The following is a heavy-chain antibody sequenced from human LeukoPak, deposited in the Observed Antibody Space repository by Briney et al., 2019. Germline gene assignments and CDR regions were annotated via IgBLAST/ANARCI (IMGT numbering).Heavy chain of an antibody. D-gene: IGHD6-19*01. CDR3: VKAPTVAGSYGWFDP. Sequence: SETLSLTCTVSGGSITSGNNYWNWIRQSPGKGLEWIGFIYSGGRTNYNPFLRSRVVISADTSKNQISLRVDSMTAGDTAVYYCVKAPTVAGSYGWFDPWGQGTLVTVSS. V-gene: IGHV4-30-4*08. CDR2: IYSGGRT. J-gene: IGHJ5*02. CDR1: GGSITSGNNY.